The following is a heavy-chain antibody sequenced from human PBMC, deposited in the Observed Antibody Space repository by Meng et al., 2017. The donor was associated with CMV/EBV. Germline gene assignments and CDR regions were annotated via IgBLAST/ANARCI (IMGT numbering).Heavy chain of an antibody. V-gene: IGHV1-46*01. CDR2: INPSGGST. CDR1: GYTFTSYY. D-gene: IGHD1-26*01. CDR3: ARGTGIVGATGAFDI. J-gene: IGHJ3*02. Sequence: ASVKVSCKASGYTFTSYYMHWVRQAPGQGLEWMGIINPSGGSTSYAQKFQGRVTMTRDTSTSTVCMELSSLRSEDTAVYYCARGTGIVGATGAFDIWGRGTMVTVSS.